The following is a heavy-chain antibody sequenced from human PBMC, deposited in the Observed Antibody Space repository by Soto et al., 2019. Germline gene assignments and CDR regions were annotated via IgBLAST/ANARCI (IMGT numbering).Heavy chain of an antibody. CDR1: GFTVSSNY. J-gene: IGHJ3*02. V-gene: IGHV3-53*01. D-gene: IGHD1-1*01. CDR2: IYSGGST. Sequence: GGSLRLSCAASGFTVSSNYMSWVRQAPGKGLEWVSVIYSGGSTYYADSVKGRFTISRDNSKNTLYLQMNSLRAEDTAVYYCARSRREWNDDAFDIWGQGTMVTVSS. CDR3: ARSRREWNDDAFDI.